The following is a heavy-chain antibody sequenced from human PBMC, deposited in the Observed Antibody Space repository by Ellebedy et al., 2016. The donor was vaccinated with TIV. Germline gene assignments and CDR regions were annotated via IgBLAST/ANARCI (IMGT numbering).Heavy chain of an antibody. V-gene: IGHV4-4*07. CDR3: ARHGPQWFDAFDL. J-gene: IGHJ3*01. D-gene: IGHD3-22*01. CDR1: GGSISSYF. CDR2: LYPTGTI. Sequence: SETLSLTCTVSGGSISSYFWTWLRQPAGKGLEWIGRLYPTGTIPYNPSLEIRVTMSLDTFKDQFFLKLTSVTAADTAVYYCARHGPQWFDAFDLWGQGTLVTVSS.